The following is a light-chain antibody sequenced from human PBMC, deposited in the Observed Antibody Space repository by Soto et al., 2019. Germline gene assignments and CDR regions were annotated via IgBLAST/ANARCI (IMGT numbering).Light chain of an antibody. V-gene: IGLV1-40*01. Sequence: QSVLTQPPSVSGAPGQRVTISCTGSSSNIGAGSYVHWYQHLPGTAPKVLIFGDTNRRSGVPGRFSGSKSGSSASLAITGLQAEDEADYYCQSYDSGLIGLVFGTGTKLTVL. CDR2: GDT. J-gene: IGLJ2*01. CDR1: SSNIGAGSY. CDR3: QSYDSGLIGLV.